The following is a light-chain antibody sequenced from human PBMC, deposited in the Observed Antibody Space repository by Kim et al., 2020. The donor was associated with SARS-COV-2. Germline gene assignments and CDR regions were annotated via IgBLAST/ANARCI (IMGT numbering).Light chain of an antibody. CDR1: QSVSSN. V-gene: IGKV3-15*01. CDR3: QQYNNWPWT. CDR2: GAS. Sequence: EIVMTQSPATLSVSPGERATLSCRASQSVSSNLAWSQQKPGQAPRLLIYGASTRATGIPARFSGSGSGTEFTLTISSLQSEDFAVYYCQQYNNWPWTFGQGTKVDIK. J-gene: IGKJ1*01.